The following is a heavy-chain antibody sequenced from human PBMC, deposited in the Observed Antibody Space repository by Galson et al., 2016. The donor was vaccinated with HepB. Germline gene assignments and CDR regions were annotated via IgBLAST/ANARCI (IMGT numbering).Heavy chain of an antibody. D-gene: IGHD5-18*01. V-gene: IGHV3-15*01. J-gene: IGHJ4*02. CDR2: IKSRADGGTA. Sequence: SLRLSCAASGFTFSNAWMTWIRQAPGRGLEWVARIKSRADGGTADSSAPVKSRFTISRDDPKDTVYLQMNSLKTTDTAGYGCTREEAAWIQQSIEGSFSDYWGRGTLVTVSS. CDR3: TREEAAWIQQSIEGSFSDY. CDR1: GFTFSNAW.